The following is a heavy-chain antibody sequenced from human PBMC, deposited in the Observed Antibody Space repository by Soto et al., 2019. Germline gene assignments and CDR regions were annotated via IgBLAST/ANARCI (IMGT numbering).Heavy chain of an antibody. CDR1: GGTFSSYA. V-gene: IGHV1-69*06. J-gene: IGHJ6*02. CDR3: ARAGRGYSYGYYYYGMDV. CDR2: IIPIFGTA. Sequence: QVQLVQSGAEVKKPGSSVKVSCKASGGTFSSYAISWVRQAPGQGLEWMGGIIPIFGTANYAQKFQGRVTITADKSTSTAYMELSSLRSEDTAVYYCARAGRGYSYGYYYYGMDVWGQGTTVTVSS. D-gene: IGHD5-18*01.